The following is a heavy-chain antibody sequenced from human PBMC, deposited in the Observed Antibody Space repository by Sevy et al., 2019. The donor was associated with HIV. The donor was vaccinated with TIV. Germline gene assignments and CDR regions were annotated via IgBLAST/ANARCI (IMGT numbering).Heavy chain of an antibody. Sequence: GGSLRLSCAASGFTFSSYAMSWVRQAPGKGLEWVSAISGSGGSTYYADSVKGRFTISGDNSKNTLYLQMNSLGAEDTAVYYCAKVGPGYSSSWYLRYSPALGEYFQHWGQGTLVTVSS. J-gene: IGHJ1*01. CDR3: AKVGPGYSSSWYLRYSPALGEYFQH. D-gene: IGHD6-13*01. V-gene: IGHV3-23*01. CDR2: ISGSGGST. CDR1: GFTFSSYA.